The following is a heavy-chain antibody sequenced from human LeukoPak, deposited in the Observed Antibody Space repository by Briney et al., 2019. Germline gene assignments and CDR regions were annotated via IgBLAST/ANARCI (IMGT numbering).Heavy chain of an antibody. CDR1: GYTFTDYC. Sequence: ASVKVSCKASGYTFTDYCINWVRQAPGQGLEWMGWINPNSGDTNYAQKFQDRVTMTRDTSISTAYIELNLLRSDDTAVYYCARGDYYGSPKVVAAWGQGTLVTVSS. CDR2: INPNSGDT. V-gene: IGHV1-2*02. CDR3: ARGDYYGSPKVVAA. D-gene: IGHD3-10*01. J-gene: IGHJ5*02.